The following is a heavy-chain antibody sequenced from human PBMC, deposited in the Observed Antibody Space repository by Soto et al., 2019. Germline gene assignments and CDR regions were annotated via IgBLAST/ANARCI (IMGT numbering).Heavy chain of an antibody. D-gene: IGHD6-13*01. V-gene: IGHV1-18*01. Sequence: ASVKVSCKASGYTFTSYGISWVRQAPGQGLEWMGWISAYNGNTNYAQKLQGRVTMTTDTSTSTAYMELRSLRSDDTAVYYCARDGERYSSSCYVPGAYWGQGTLVTVSS. CDR3: ARDGERYSSSCYVPGAY. CDR2: ISAYNGNT. J-gene: IGHJ4*02. CDR1: GYTFTSYG.